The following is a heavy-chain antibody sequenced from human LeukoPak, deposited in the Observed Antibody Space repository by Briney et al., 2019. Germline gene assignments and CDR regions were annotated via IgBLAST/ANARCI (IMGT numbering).Heavy chain of an antibody. Sequence: SETLSLTCTVSGGSISSYYWSWIRQPPGKGLEWIGFIYYSGSTHYKPSLKSRGTISVDTSKNQYSLKLSSVTAADTAVYYCARAGLWFEQSDAFDIWGQGTMVTVSS. CDR3: ARAGLWFEQSDAFDI. D-gene: IGHD3-10*01. V-gene: IGHV4-59*01. CDR2: IYYSGST. J-gene: IGHJ3*02. CDR1: GGSISSYY.